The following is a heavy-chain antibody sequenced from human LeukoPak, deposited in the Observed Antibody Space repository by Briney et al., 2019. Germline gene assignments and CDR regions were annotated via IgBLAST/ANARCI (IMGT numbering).Heavy chain of an antibody. CDR1: GYTFSGYY. CDR3: ARAASNPGSSWYNWFDP. CDR2: INPNSGGT. Sequence: ASVKVSCKASGYTFSGYYIFWVRRAPGQGLEWMGWINPNSGGTNYAQEFQGRVTMTRDTSITTAYMELRSLRSDDTAVYYCARAASNPGSSWYNWFDPWGQGTLVTVSS. V-gene: IGHV1-2*02. J-gene: IGHJ5*02. D-gene: IGHD6-6*01.